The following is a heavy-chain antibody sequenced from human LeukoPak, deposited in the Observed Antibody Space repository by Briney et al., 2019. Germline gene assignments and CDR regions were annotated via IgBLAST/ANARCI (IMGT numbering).Heavy chain of an antibody. V-gene: IGHV3-33*01. D-gene: IGHD1-14*01. Sequence: GRSLRLSCAGSGFTFGGYCMHWFRQTPGKGLEWVAVIAYDGSRAFYADSVKGRFTISRDNSKDTMSVQMDDLRAEDTAVYYCTRYNNDHFDYWGQGTLVTVSS. CDR2: IAYDGSRA. CDR1: GFTFGGYC. CDR3: TRYNNDHFDY. J-gene: IGHJ4*02.